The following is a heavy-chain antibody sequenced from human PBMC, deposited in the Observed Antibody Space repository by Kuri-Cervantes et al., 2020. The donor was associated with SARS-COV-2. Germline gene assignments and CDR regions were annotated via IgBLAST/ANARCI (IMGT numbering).Heavy chain of an antibody. Sequence: ASVKVSCKASGYTFTGYYMHWVRQAPGQGLEWMGWINPNSGGTNYAQKFQGRVTMTRDTSISTAYMELSRLRSDDTAVYYCARRSRVSSSAVVHYYFDYWGQGTLVTVSS. J-gene: IGHJ4*02. V-gene: IGHV1-2*02. CDR2: INPNSGGT. CDR3: ARRSRVSSSAVVHYYFDY. D-gene: IGHD6-6*01. CDR1: GYTFTGYY.